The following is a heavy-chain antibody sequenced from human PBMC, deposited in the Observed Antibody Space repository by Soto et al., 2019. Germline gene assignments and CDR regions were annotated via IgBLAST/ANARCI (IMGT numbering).Heavy chain of an antibody. V-gene: IGHV4-31*02. J-gene: IGHJ4*02. Sequence: QVQLRESGPGLLEASQTLSLTCSVSGVSVDSGGYYWTWIRQRPGKGLEWIGDIYYSGSTDYHPSLRTRVHISKDRSNNHFSLRVTSVTAADTAVYYCATQPRYDTSGYFYYWGQGTLVTVSS. CDR3: ATQPRYDTSGYFYY. CDR2: IYYSGST. CDR1: GVSVDSGGYY. D-gene: IGHD3-22*01.